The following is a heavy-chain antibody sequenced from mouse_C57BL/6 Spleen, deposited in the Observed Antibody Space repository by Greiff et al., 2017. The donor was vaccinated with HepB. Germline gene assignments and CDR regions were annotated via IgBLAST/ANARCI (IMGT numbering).Heavy chain of an antibody. J-gene: IGHJ2*01. CDR3: ARSGVGTWGFDY. CDR1: GYAFSSYW. CDR2: IYPGDGDT. D-gene: IGHD1-1*01. Sequence: QVQLQQSGAELVKPGASVKISCKASGYAFSSYWMNWVKQRPGKGLEWIGQIYPGDGDTNYNGKFKGKATLTADKSSSTAYMQLSSLTSEDSAVYFCARSGVGTWGFDYWGQGTTLTVPS. V-gene: IGHV1-80*01.